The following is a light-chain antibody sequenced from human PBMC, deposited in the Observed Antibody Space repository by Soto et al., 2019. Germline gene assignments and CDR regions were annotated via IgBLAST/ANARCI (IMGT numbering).Light chain of an antibody. CDR1: RSDVGAYTF. J-gene: IGLJ1*01. V-gene: IGLV2-14*03. CDR2: DVS. CDR3: SSYTSSSTHV. Sequence: QSALTQPASVSGSRGQSITISCTGTRSDVGAYTFVSWYQQHPGKLPKLMIFDVSRRPSGVSDRFSGAKSGNTASLTISGLQAEDEGDYYCSSYTSSSTHVFGSGTQLTVL.